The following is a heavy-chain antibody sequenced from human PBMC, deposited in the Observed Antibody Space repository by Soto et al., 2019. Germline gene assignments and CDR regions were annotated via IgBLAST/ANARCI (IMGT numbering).Heavy chain of an antibody. CDR2: IYYSGST. D-gene: IGHD4-17*01. CDR1: GGSISSGDYY. J-gene: IGHJ6*02. CDR3: ARDGYGVDYYGMDV. Sequence: PSETLSITCTVSGGSISSGDYYWSWIRQPPGKGLEWIGYIYYSGSTYYNPSLKSRVTISVDTSKNQFSLKLSSVTAADTAVYYCARDGYGVDYYGMDVWGQGTTVTSP. V-gene: IGHV4-30-4*01.